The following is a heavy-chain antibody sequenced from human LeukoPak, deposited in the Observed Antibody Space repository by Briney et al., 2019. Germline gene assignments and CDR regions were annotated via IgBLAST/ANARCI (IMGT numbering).Heavy chain of an antibody. D-gene: IGHD2-2*02. CDR1: GFTVSRNY. CDR2: IYSGGNT. V-gene: IGHV3-53*01. Sequence: GGSLRLSCAASGFTVSRNYMSWVRQAPGKGLEWVSVIYSGGNTYYADFVKGRFTISRDNSKNTLYLQMNSLRAEDTAVYYCARDPGGPHTVKWDAFDIWGQGTMVTVSS. CDR3: ARDPGGPHTVKWDAFDI. J-gene: IGHJ3*02.